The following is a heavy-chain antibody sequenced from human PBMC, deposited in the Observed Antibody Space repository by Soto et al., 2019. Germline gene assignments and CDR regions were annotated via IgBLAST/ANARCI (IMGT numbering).Heavy chain of an antibody. J-gene: IGHJ5*02. CDR3: ARGIATGQLDP. D-gene: IGHD2-15*01. Sequence: ASVKVSCKASGYTFTRYTMNWVRQAPGQRLEWMGWINPDNGNAKSSQKFQDRVIITRDTSASTAYMDLSSLRSEDTAVYYCARGIATGQLDPWGQGTLVTVSS. CDR1: GYTFTRYT. V-gene: IGHV1-3*01. CDR2: INPDNGNA.